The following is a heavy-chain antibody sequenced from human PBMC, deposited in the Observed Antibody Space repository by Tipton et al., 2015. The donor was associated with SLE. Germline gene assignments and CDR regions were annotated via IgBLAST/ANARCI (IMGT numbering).Heavy chain of an antibody. J-gene: IGHJ5*02. CDR2: INHSGST. V-gene: IGHV4-34*01. CDR3: ASGGYGSGSHYLGGWFDP. Sequence: LRLSCAVYGGSFSGYYWSWIRQPPGKGLEWIGEINHSGSTNYNPSLKSRVTISVDTSKNQLSLKLSSVTAADTAVYYCASGGYGSGSHYLGGWFDPWGRGTLVTVSS. D-gene: IGHD3-10*01. CDR1: GGSFSGYY.